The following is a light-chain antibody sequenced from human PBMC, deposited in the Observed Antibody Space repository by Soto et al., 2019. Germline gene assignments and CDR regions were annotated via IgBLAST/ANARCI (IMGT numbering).Light chain of an antibody. CDR3: QQYGRSSWT. Sequence: EIVLTHSPGTLSLSPCERATLSFSASQSVSSSYLAWYQQKPGQAPRILIFDASSRATGISDRFSGSGSGTDFTLPISSLELEEFAVYYCQQYGRSSWTFGQGTKVDIK. V-gene: IGKV3-20*01. J-gene: IGKJ1*01. CDR2: DAS. CDR1: QSVSSSY.